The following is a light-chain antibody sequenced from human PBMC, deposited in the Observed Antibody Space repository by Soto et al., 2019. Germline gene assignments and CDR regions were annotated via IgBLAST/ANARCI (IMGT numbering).Light chain of an antibody. CDR3: QSYDSPLSGSEVV. J-gene: IGLJ2*01. CDR1: SSNIGSGYD. Sequence: QSVLTQPPSVSGAPGQGVTISCTGSSSNIGSGYDVHWYQQFPGTAPKLLIYGNTNRPSGVPDRFSGSKSGTSASLAITGLQAEDEAVYCQSYDSPLSGSEVVFGGGTKLTVL. V-gene: IGLV1-40*01. CDR2: GNT.